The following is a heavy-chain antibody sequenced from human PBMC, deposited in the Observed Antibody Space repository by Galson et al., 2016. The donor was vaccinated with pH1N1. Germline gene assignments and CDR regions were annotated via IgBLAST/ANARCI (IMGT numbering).Heavy chain of an antibody. V-gene: IGHV4-59*01. CDR3: ARGGTVTNPLAT. J-gene: IGHJ5*02. D-gene: IGHD4-17*01. CDR1: GGSMFAYY. Sequence: LSLTCSVSGGSMFAYYWNWIRQPPGKGLEWIGYIYSTGSTNYNPSLKSRVAISVNTSNNQFSLNLISVTAADTAVYYCARGGTVTNPLATWGQGTLVTVSS. CDR2: IYSTGST.